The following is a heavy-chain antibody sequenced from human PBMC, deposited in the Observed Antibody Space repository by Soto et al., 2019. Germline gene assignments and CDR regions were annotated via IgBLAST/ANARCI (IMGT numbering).Heavy chain of an antibody. Sequence: ASVKVSCKASGYTFTIYGISWVRQDPGQGLEWMGWISAYNGNTNYAQKLQGRVTMTTDTSTSTAYMELRSLRSDDTAVYYCAGGPCSSTSCPLMDVWGKGTTVTVSS. CDR1: GYTFTIYG. CDR2: ISAYNGNT. J-gene: IGHJ6*04. CDR3: AGGPCSSTSCPLMDV. D-gene: IGHD2-2*01. V-gene: IGHV1-18*01.